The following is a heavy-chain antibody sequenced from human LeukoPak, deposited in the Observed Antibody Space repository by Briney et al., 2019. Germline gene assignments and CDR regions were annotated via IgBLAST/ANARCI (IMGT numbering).Heavy chain of an antibody. Sequence: SETLSLTCTISGGSISSSSYYWGWIRQPPGKGLEWIGSIYYSGSTYYNPSLKSRVTISVDTSKNQFSLKLSSVTAADTAVYYCARHEVMDIGDWFDPWGQGTLVTVSS. J-gene: IGHJ5*02. V-gene: IGHV4-39*01. CDR1: GGSISSSSYY. CDR2: IYYSGST. CDR3: ARHEVMDIGDWFDP. D-gene: IGHD2-2*03.